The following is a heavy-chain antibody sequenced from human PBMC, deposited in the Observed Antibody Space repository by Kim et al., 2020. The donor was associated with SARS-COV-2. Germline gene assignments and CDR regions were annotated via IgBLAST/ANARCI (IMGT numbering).Heavy chain of an antibody. J-gene: IGHJ3*01. V-gene: IGHV3-23*03. D-gene: IGHD6-19*01. Sequence: YYADSGKGRFTISRDNSKNTRYLQMNSLRAEDTAVYYCARGEQWLPPRYWGQGTMVTVSS. CDR3: ARGEQWLPPRY.